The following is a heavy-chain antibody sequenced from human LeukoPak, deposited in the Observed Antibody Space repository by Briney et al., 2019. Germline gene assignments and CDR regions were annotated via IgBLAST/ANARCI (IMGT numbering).Heavy chain of an antibody. CDR1: GYSISSGYY. Sequence: SETLSLTCTVSGYSISSGYYWGWIRQPPGKGLEWIGSIYHSGSTYYNPSLKSRVTMSVDTSKNQFSLKLSSVTAADTAVYYCAREPGSPGDHWFDPWGQGTLVTVSS. CDR2: IYHSGST. D-gene: IGHD7-27*01. V-gene: IGHV4-38-2*02. J-gene: IGHJ5*02. CDR3: AREPGSPGDHWFDP.